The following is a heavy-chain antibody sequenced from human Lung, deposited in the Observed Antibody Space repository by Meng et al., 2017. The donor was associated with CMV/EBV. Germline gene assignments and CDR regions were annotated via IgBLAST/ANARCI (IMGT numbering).Heavy chain of an antibody. Sequence: SCAASGFMFSSYSMNWVRQAPGKGLEWVSSISNSGAYIYYADSVKGRFSIYRDNAQNSLYLHMNSLRAEEEAVYYCTRDGRPCSSAYFGSYYYYALDVWXQGTXVTVSS. J-gene: IGHJ6*02. CDR1: GFMFSSYS. V-gene: IGHV3-21*01. D-gene: IGHD6-19*01. CDR2: ISNSGAYI. CDR3: TRDGRPCSSAYFGSYYYYALDV.